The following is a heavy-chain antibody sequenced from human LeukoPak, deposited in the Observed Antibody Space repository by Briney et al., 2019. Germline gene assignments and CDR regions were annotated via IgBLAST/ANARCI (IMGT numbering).Heavy chain of an antibody. D-gene: IGHD5-12*01. CDR1: GGSISSSSYH. Sequence: SETLSLTCTVSGGSISSSSYHWGWIRQPPGKGLEWIGSIYYSGSTYYNPSLKSRVTISVDTSKNQFSLKLSSVTAADTAVYYCARHSGYSGYDFDYWGQGTLVTVSS. CDR3: ARHSGYSGYDFDY. V-gene: IGHV4-39*01. CDR2: IYYSGST. J-gene: IGHJ4*02.